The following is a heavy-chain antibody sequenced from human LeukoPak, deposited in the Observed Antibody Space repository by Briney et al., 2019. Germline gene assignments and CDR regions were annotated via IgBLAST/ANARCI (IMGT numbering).Heavy chain of an antibody. J-gene: IGHJ6*03. V-gene: IGHV1-46*01. CDR3: ARGRGADILTGYRGHYYYYMDV. CDR1: GYTFTGYY. Sequence: ASVKVSCKASGYTFTGYYMHWVRQAPGQGLEWMGIINPSGGSTSYAQKFQGRVTMTRDMSTSTVYMELSRLRSDDTAVYYCARGRGADILTGYRGHYYYYMDVWGKGTTVTISS. D-gene: IGHD3-9*01. CDR2: INPSGGST.